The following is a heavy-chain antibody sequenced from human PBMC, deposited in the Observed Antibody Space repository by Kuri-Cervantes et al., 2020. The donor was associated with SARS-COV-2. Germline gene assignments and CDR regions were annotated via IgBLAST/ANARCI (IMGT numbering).Heavy chain of an antibody. Sequence: GESLKISCAASGFTFSSYSMNWVRQAPGKGLEWVSSISSSSSSYIYYADSVKGRFTISIDNAKNSLYLQMNSLRAEDTAVYYCARVVVVPAVTEKQWLVWRLHDYWGQGTLVTVSS. V-gene: IGHV3-21*01. CDR2: ISSSSSSYI. D-gene: IGHD2-2*01. CDR1: GFTFSSYS. J-gene: IGHJ4*02. CDR3: ARVVVVPAVTEKQWLVWRLHDY.